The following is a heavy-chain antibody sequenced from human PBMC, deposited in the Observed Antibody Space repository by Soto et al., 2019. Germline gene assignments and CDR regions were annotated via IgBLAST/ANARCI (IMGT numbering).Heavy chain of an antibody. Sequence: ESGGGLVQPGGSLRLSCVASGFTFTTYWMTWVRQAPGKGLEWVANINVDGSETSYVGSVRGRFTIARDNAKTSLYLQMNSLGAEDTAVYYGARENWSQDYWGQGALVTVSS. D-gene: IGHD1-1*01. V-gene: IGHV3-7*03. CDR1: GFTFTTYW. CDR2: INVDGSET. J-gene: IGHJ4*02. CDR3: ARENWSQDY.